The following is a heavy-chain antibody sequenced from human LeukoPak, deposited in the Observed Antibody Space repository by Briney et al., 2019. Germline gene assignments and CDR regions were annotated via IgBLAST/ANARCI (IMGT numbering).Heavy chain of an antibody. J-gene: IGHJ4*02. CDR2: ISSSSSYI. Sequence: XRLSXXXXXFTFXXXSMNWVRQAPGKGLEWVSSISSSSSYIYYADSVKGGFTISRDNAKNSLYLQMNSLRAEDTAVYYCANLGSSSCWGQGTLVTVSS. D-gene: IGHD6-6*01. CDR1: XFTFXXXS. V-gene: IGHV3-21*01. CDR3: ANLGSSSC.